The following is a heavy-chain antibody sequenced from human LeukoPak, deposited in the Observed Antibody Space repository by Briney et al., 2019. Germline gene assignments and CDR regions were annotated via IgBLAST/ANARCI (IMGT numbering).Heavy chain of an antibody. Sequence: PGGSLRLSCTASGFAFGEYAVSWVRQAPGKGLEWVGFIRSKEYGGTTDYAASVEGRFTISRDDSKTIAFLQMNSLKTEDSAVYYCATPYRSGGTCYRSFDYWGQGTLVTVSS. CDR3: ATPYRSGGTCYRSFDY. CDR1: GFAFGEYA. CDR2: IRSKEYGGTT. V-gene: IGHV3-49*04. J-gene: IGHJ4*02. D-gene: IGHD2-15*01.